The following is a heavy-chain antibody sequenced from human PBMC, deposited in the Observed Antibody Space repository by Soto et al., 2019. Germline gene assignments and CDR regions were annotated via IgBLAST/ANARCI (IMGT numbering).Heavy chain of an antibody. CDR2: IYWDDDK. Sequence: QITLKESGPTLVKPTQTLTLTCTFSGFSLSTSGVGVGWIRQPPGKAPEWLALIYWDDDKRYSPSLKSRLTITKDTSKNQVVLTMTNMDPVDTATYYCAHRPAYDSSGRMDYWGQGTLVTVSS. J-gene: IGHJ4*02. CDR1: GFSLSTSGVG. D-gene: IGHD3-22*01. V-gene: IGHV2-5*02. CDR3: AHRPAYDSSGRMDY.